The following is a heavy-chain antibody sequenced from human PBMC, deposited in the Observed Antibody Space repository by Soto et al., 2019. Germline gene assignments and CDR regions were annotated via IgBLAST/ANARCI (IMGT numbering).Heavy chain of an antibody. V-gene: IGHV4-59*01. CDR3: ARARITMVRGVSIPNSIDY. CDR1: GGSISSYY. Sequence: SETLSLTCTVSGGSISSYYWSWIRQPPGKGLEWIGYIYYSGSTNYNPSLKSRVTISVDTSKNQFSLKLSSVTAADTAVYYCARARITMVRGVSIPNSIDYWGQGTLVTVSS. CDR2: IYYSGST. J-gene: IGHJ4*02. D-gene: IGHD3-10*01.